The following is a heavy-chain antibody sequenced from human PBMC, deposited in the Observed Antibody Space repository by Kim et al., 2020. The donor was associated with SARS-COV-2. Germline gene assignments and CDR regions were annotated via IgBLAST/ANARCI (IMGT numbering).Heavy chain of an antibody. J-gene: IGHJ5*02. D-gene: IGHD2-15*01. Sequence: ASVTVSCKASGYTFTSYAMHWVRQAPGQRLEWMGWINAGNGNTKYSQKFQGRVTITRDTSASTAYMELSSLRSEDTAVYYCARGGNGRYNWFDPWGQGTLVTVSS. CDR2: INAGNGNT. CDR1: GYTFTSYA. CDR3: ARGGNGRYNWFDP. V-gene: IGHV1-3*01.